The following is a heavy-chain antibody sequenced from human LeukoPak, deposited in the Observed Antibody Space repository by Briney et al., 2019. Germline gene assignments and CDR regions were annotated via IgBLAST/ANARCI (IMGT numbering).Heavy chain of an antibody. V-gene: IGHV3-21*01. CDR1: GFTFSSYS. CDR3: ARSAYCSSTSCYPYYFDY. CDR2: ISSSSSYI. D-gene: IGHD2-2*01. Sequence: GGSLRLSCAASGFTFSSYSMNWVRQAPGKGLEGVSSISSSSSYIYYADSVKGRFTISRDNAKNSLYLQMNSLRAEDTAVYYCARSAYCSSTSCYPYYFDYWGQGTLVTVSS. J-gene: IGHJ4*02.